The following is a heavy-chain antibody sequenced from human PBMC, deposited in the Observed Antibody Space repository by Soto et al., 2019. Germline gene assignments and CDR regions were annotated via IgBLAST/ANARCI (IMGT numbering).Heavy chain of an antibody. Sequence: QVQLQESGPGLVKPSQNLSLTCTVSGGSISSGGYYWRWIRQHPGKGLEWIGYIYYSGSADYNPSLKGRVTVSVDTSENQFSLRLSSVTAADTAVYYCARKDSGYADYMDVWGKGTTVTVSS. J-gene: IGHJ6*03. V-gene: IGHV4-31*03. CDR2: IYYSGSA. CDR1: GGSISSGGYY. D-gene: IGHD5-12*01. CDR3: ARKDSGYADYMDV.